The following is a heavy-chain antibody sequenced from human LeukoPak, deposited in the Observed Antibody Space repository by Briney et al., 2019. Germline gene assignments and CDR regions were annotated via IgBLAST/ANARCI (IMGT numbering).Heavy chain of an antibody. Sequence: GGSLRLSCAASGITFYSYCMHWVRQAPGKGLEWVSSISSSTSYIYYADSVKGRFTVSRDNGKNSLYLQMNSLRDEDTGIYYCASQYSGNYPPQWGQGTLVTVSS. D-gene: IGHD1-26*01. CDR3: ASQYSGNYPPQ. CDR2: ISSSTSYI. V-gene: IGHV3-21*01. J-gene: IGHJ4*02. CDR1: GITFYSYC.